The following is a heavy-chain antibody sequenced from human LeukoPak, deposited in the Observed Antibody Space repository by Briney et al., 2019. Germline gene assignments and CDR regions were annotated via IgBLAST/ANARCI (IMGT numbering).Heavy chain of an antibody. CDR3: ALGGVGATSLLY. CDR1: GYTLTELS. Sequence: PWATVKVSCKVSGYTLTELSMHWVRQAPGKGLEWMGGFDPEDGETIYAQKFQGRVTMTEDTSTDTAYMELSSLRSEDTAVYYCALGGVGATSLLYWGQGTLVTVSS. CDR2: FDPEDGET. V-gene: IGHV1-24*01. J-gene: IGHJ1*01. D-gene: IGHD1-26*01.